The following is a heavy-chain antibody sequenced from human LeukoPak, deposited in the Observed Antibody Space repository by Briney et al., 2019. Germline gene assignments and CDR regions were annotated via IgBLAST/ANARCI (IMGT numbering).Heavy chain of an antibody. D-gene: IGHD1-1*01. V-gene: IGHV4-4*09. CDR3: ASTSGTTSQPFDY. J-gene: IGHJ4*02. Sequence: KPSETLSLTCTASGGSISSYYWNWIRQPPGKGLEWIGYIYSSGSTNYNPSLKSRVTISLDTSKNQFSLKLSSVTAADTAVYYCASTSGTTSQPFDYWGQGTLVTVSS. CDR1: GGSISSYY. CDR2: IYSSGST.